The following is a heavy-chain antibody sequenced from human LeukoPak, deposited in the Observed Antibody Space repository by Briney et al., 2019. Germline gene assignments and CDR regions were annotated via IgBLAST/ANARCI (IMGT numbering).Heavy chain of an antibody. Sequence: ASVKVSCKASGYTFTTYGITLMRQAPGQGLEWMGWSNPNSGGTNYAQKFQGRVTMTRDTSISTAYMELSRLRSDDTAVYYCARKTSMIVKGAFDIWGQGTMVTVSS. CDR3: ARKTSMIVKGAFDI. CDR1: GYTFTTYG. J-gene: IGHJ3*02. V-gene: IGHV1-2*02. CDR2: SNPNSGGT. D-gene: IGHD3-22*01.